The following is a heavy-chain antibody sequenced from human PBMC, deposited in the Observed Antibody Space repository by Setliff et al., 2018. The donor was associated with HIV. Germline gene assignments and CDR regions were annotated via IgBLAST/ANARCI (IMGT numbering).Heavy chain of an antibody. Sequence: SETLSLTCAVSGYSIRSGYYWGWIRQPPRKGLEWIGSIYHSGSTYYNPSLKSRVSISVDTSKNQFSLKLSSVTAADTAVYYCARQYDFWSGYSGFDPWGQGTLVTVSS. D-gene: IGHD3-3*01. CDR1: GYSIRSGYY. J-gene: IGHJ5*02. CDR3: ARQYDFWSGYSGFDP. V-gene: IGHV4-38-2*01. CDR2: IYHSGST.